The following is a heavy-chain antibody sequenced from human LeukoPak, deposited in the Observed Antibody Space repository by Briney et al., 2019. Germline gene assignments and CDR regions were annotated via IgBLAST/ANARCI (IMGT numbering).Heavy chain of an antibody. CDR3: ASKVEDSQGNWFDP. Sequence: PSETLSLTCAVYGGSFSAYYWSWIRQPPGKGLEWIGEINHSGSTNYNPSLKSRVTISGDTSKNQFSLKLTSVTAADTAVYYCASKVEDSQGNWFDPWGQGTLVTVSS. J-gene: IGHJ5*02. V-gene: IGHV4-34*01. D-gene: IGHD3/OR15-3a*01. CDR1: GGSFSAYY. CDR2: INHSGST.